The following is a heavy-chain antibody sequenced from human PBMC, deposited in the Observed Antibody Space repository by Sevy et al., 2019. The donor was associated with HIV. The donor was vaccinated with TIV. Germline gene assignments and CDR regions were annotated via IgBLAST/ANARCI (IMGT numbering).Heavy chain of an antibody. D-gene: IGHD2-15*01. Sequence: ASVKVSCKASGYTFTSYTITWVRQAPGQGLEWMGRISAFNGDTNHAQKFQGRVTMTTDTSTSTAYMELRSLRSHDTAVYYCARSYCSGGRCYSLAYWGQGTLVTVSS. J-gene: IGHJ4*02. CDR2: ISAFNGDT. V-gene: IGHV1-18*01. CDR1: GYTFTSYT. CDR3: ARSYCSGGRCYSLAY.